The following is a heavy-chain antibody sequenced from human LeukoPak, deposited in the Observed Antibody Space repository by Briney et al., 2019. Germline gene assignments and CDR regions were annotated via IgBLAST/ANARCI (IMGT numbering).Heavy chain of an antibody. CDR3: ARDSPPAGTDY. D-gene: IGHD2-2*01. CDR2: IYYSGST. J-gene: IGHJ4*02. V-gene: IGHV4-30-4*08. CDR1: GGSISSSDYY. Sequence: PSETLSLTCTVSGGSISSSDYYWGWIRQPPGKGLEWIGYIYYSGSTYYNPSLKSRVTISVDTSKNQFSLKLSFVTAADTAVYYCARDSPPAGTDYWGQGTLVTVSS.